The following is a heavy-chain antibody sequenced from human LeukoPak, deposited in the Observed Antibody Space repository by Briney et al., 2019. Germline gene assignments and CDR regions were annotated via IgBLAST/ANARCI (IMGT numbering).Heavy chain of an antibody. J-gene: IGHJ6*03. CDR3: ARQLPYSSWYDYYMDV. D-gene: IGHD6-13*01. Sequence: GESLKISCKGSGYSFTSYWIGWVRQMPGKGLEWMGIIYPGDSDTRYSPSFQGQVTISADKSISTAYLQWSSLKASDTAMYYCARQLPYSSWYDYYMDVWGKGTTVTVSS. CDR2: IYPGDSDT. V-gene: IGHV5-51*01. CDR1: GYSFTSYW.